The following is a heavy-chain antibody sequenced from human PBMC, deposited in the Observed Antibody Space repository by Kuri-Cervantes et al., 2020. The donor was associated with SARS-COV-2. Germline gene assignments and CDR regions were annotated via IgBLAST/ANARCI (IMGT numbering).Heavy chain of an antibody. Sequence: GESLKISCAASGFTFSSYGMHWVRKAPGKGLEWVAVISYDGSNKYYADSVKGRFTISRDNSKNTLYLQMNSLRAEDTAVYYCAREVVTPYNWFDPWGQGTLVTVSS. CDR2: ISYDGSNK. J-gene: IGHJ5*02. CDR1: GFTFSSYG. CDR3: AREVVTPYNWFDP. D-gene: IGHD2-21*02. V-gene: IGHV3-30*19.